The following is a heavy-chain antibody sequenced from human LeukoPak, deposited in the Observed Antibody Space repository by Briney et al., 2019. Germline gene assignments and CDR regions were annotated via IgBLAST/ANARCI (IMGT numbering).Heavy chain of an antibody. D-gene: IGHD3-10*01. CDR2: IHHSGNT. CDR1: GDSISNDNW. CDR3: AKVDGSGMMDWFDP. Sequence: SETLSLTCAVSGDSISNDNWWSWVRQPPGKGLEWIGEIHHSGNTNYNPSLRSRVTTSMDKSKNHVSLKVNSVTAADTAVYYCAKVDGSGMMDWFDPWGQGTLVTVSS. J-gene: IGHJ5*02. V-gene: IGHV4-4*02.